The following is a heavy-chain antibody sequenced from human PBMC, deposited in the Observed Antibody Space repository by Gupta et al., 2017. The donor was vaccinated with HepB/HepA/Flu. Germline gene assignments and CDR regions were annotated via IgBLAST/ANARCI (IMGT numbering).Heavy chain of an antibody. Sequence: QVQLVESGGSLVKPGGSLRLSCAASGFPFSDYYMIWIRQAPGKGLEWVSYISSTSLSIYYADSVRGRFVISRDNAKNSLYLEMSSLTAEDTAVYYCARSRHSTSWLNFDYWGQGTLVTVSS. CDR3: ARSRHSTSWLNFDY. D-gene: IGHD2-2*01. CDR2: ISSTSLSI. CDR1: GFPFSDYY. V-gene: IGHV3-11*01. J-gene: IGHJ4*02.